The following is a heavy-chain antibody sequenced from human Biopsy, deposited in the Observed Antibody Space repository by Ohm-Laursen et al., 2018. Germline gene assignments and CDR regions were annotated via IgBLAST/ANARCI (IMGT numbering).Heavy chain of an antibody. V-gene: IGHV4-59*01. Sequence: SGTLSLTCPVSGGSISSDHWSWLRQTPGQGLERIGSFYYSGSTNYNPSLKSRVTISVDTTKNQYSLRLNSVTAADSAVYYCPRATNSTGWPNYYFYGMDVWGQGTTVTVSS. D-gene: IGHD2/OR15-2a*01. CDR3: PRATNSTGWPNYYFYGMDV. J-gene: IGHJ6*02. CDR1: GGSISSDH. CDR2: FYYSGST.